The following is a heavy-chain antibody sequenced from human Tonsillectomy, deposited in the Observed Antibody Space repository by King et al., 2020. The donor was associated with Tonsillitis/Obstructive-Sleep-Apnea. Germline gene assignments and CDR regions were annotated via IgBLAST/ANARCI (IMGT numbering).Heavy chain of an antibody. D-gene: IGHD2-2*02. CDR2: IYTSGST. CDR1: GGYISSYF. V-gene: IGHV4-4*07. Sequence: VQLQESGPGLVKPSETLSLTCTVSGGYISSYFWSWIRQPAGKGLEWIGRIYTSGSTNYNPSLKSRVTMSVDTSKNQFSLKLSSVTAADTAVYYCARVVVPAAIASNWFDPWGQGTLVTASS. J-gene: IGHJ5*02. CDR3: ARVVVPAAIASNWFDP.